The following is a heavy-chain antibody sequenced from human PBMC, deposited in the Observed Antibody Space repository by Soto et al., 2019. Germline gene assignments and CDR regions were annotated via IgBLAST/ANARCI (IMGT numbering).Heavy chain of an antibody. J-gene: IGHJ4*02. CDR2: INHRGST. CDR3: VRSRWAAAANDY. Sequence: SETLSITCTVSGGSISSYYWSWIRQPPGKGLEWIGYINHRGSTNYNPSLKSRVTISVDTSKNQFSLNLSSVTAADTAVYYCVRSRWAAAANDYWGQGTLVTVSS. CDR1: GGSISSYY. D-gene: IGHD6-13*01. V-gene: IGHV4-59*01.